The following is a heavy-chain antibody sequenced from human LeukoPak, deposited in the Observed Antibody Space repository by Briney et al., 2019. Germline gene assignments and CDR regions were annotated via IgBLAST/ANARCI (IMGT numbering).Heavy chain of an antibody. J-gene: IGHJ6*03. CDR2: ISAYNGNT. Sequence: ASVKVSCKASGGSFSNHVFTWVRQAPGQGLEWMGWISAYNGNTNYAQKLQGRVTMTTDTSTSTAYMELRSLRSDDTAVYYCARAIAARPSYYYYMDVWGKGTTVTVSS. D-gene: IGHD6-6*01. CDR1: GGSFSNHV. V-gene: IGHV1-18*01. CDR3: ARAIAARPSYYYYMDV.